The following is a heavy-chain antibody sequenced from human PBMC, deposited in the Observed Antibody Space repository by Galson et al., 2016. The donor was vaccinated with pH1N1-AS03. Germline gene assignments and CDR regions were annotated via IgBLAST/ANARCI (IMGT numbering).Heavy chain of an antibody. V-gene: IGHV3-30*18. CDR3: ANGWSSSGAGD. J-gene: IGHJ1*01. CDR1: GFNFKGYD. Sequence: SLRLSCAASGFNFKGYDMHWARQTPGKGLEWVALFSHDGTNKYYADSVKGRFIASRDNSRNTLYLQMNSLRPEDTAVYYCANGWSSSGAGDWGQGTLVTVSS. CDR2: FSHDGTNK. D-gene: IGHD6-13*01.